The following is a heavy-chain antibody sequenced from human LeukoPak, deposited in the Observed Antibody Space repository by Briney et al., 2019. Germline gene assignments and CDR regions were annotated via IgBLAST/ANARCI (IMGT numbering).Heavy chain of an antibody. D-gene: IGHD4-17*01. CDR3: SRGNPTTANDY. V-gene: IGHV3-74*01. Sequence: GGSLRLSCAASEFTFSSYWMHWVRQAPGKGLVWVSRINTDGSSKTYADSVKGRFTISRDNATNTLYLQMNSLRADDTAVYYCSRGNPTTANDYWGQGTLVTVAS. CDR1: EFTFSSYW. CDR2: INTDGSSK. J-gene: IGHJ4*02.